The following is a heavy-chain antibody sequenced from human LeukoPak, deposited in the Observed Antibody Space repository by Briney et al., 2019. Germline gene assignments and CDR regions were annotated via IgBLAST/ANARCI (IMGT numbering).Heavy chain of an antibody. J-gene: IGHJ4*02. V-gene: IGHV3-23*01. Sequence: GSLGLSLATSGFPLSRYSNGRGRPGSGEGVEWVSAISGSGGSTYYADSVKGRFTISRDNSKNTLYLQMNSLRAEDTAVYYCAKEQTRSGFDYWGQGTLVTVSS. D-gene: IGHD3-3*01. CDR1: GFPLSRYS. CDR2: ISGSGGST. CDR3: AKEQTRSGFDY.